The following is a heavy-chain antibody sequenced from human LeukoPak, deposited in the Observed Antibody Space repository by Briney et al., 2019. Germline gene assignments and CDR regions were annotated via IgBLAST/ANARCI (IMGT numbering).Heavy chain of an antibody. CDR2: IYYSGST. D-gene: IGHD4-17*01. CDR3: ARHFDNGDYKKTFDI. Sequence: PSETLSLTCTVSGGSISSSSYYWGWIRQPPGKGLEWIGSIYYSGSTYYNASLKSRVAISVDTSKNHFSLKPSSVTAADTAVYYCARHFDNGDYKKTFDIWGQGTMVTVSS. CDR1: GGSISSSSYY. J-gene: IGHJ3*02. V-gene: IGHV4-39*01.